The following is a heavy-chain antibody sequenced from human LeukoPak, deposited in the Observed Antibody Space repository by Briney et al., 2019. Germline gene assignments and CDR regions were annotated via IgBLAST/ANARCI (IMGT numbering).Heavy chain of an antibody. CDR3: AREASEGSTSPDY. V-gene: IGHV3-11*01. CDR1: GFTFSDYY. Sequence: GGSLRLSCAASGFTFSDYYISWIRQAPGKGLEWVSYISSGGSTINYADSVKGRFTISRDNAKNSLYLQMNSLRAEDTAVYYCAREASEGSTSPDYWGQGTLVTVSS. D-gene: IGHD2-2*01. J-gene: IGHJ4*02. CDR2: ISSGGSTI.